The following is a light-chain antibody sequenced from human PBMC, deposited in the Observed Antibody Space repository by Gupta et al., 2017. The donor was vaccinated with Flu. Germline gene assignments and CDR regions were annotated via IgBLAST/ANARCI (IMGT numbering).Light chain of an antibody. CDR3: QRYENNTYGET. CDR2: EAS. CDR1: QAISHL. V-gene: IGKV1-33*01. Sequence: SLSGPVGEGVTIMCEANQAISHLVNWYRLKPGKANKLMVEEASKLETGVPSRLRVSGSGTAFAFTINILKPAAIAIDNCQRYENNTYGETVGPGTXLEIK. J-gene: IGKJ5*01.